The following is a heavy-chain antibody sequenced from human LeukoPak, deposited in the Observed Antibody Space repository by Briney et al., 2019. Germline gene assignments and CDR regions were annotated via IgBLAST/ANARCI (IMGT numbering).Heavy chain of an antibody. D-gene: IGHD1-26*01. CDR3: ARGRSGSYFYYFDY. CDR2: IIPIFGTA. V-gene: IGHV1-69*13. Sequence: SVKVSCKASGGTFSSYAISWVRQAPGQGLEWMGGIIPIFGTANYAQKFQGRVAITADESTSTAYMELSSLRPEDTAVYYCARGRSGSYFYYFDYWGQGTLVTVSS. CDR1: GGTFSSYA. J-gene: IGHJ4*02.